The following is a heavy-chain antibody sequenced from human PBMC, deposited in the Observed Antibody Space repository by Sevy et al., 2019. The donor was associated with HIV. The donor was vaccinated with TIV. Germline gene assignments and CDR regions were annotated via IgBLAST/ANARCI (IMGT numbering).Heavy chain of an antibody. V-gene: IGHV3-74*01. Sequence: GGSLRLSCATSGFTFSNYWMHWVRLLPGKGLEWVSRITRDGSSTSYADSVKGRVTISRDNAKNTLHLQMISLRAEDSALYYCVRDNPGYTYGYAYAWGQGSLVTVSS. D-gene: IGHD5-18*01. CDR1: GFTFSNYW. CDR2: ITRDGSST. J-gene: IGHJ5*02. CDR3: VRDNPGYTYGYAYA.